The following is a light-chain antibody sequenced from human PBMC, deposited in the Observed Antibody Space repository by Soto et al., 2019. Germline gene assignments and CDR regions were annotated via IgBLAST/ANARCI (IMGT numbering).Light chain of an antibody. CDR1: QSVSSY. V-gene: IGKV3-20*01. CDR3: QQYSSPPRT. CDR2: GAS. Sequence: EIVLTQPPGSLSLSPGERATLSCRASQSVSSYLAWYQQKPGQAPRLLIYGASSRATGFPDRFSGSGSGTDFSLTISRLEPEDSAVYYCQQYSSPPRTFGQGTKVDIK. J-gene: IGKJ1*01.